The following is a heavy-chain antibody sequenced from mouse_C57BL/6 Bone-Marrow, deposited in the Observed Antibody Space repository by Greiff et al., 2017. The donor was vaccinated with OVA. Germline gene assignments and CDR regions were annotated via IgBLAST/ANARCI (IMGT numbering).Heavy chain of an antibody. J-gene: IGHJ2*01. Sequence: LMASVADLARPGASVPMSCKASGSTFTSSSLHWVKQRPGPVLAWIGYINPSSGSTQYNQKFKDKATLTADKSSSTAYMQLSSMTSEDSAVYYCARYGIYYGNSRDDWGQGTTLTVSS. D-gene: IGHD2-1*01. V-gene: IGHV1-4*01. CDR1: GSTFTSSS. CDR2: INPSSGST. CDR3: ARYGIYYGNSRDD.